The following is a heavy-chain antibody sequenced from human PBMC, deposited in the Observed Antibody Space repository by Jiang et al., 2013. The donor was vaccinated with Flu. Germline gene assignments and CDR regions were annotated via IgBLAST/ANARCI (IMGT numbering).Heavy chain of an antibody. V-gene: IGHV5-51*01. CDR1: GYSFTSYW. D-gene: IGHD5-18*01. J-gene: IGHJ6*02. CDR3: ARHVMDTAMDYYYYGMDV. CDR2: IYPGDSDT. Sequence: GAEVKKPGESLKISCKGSGYSFTSYWIGWVRQMPGKGLEWMGIIYPGDSDTRYSPSFQGQVTISADKSISTAYLQWSSLKASDTAMYYCARHVMDTAMDYYYYGMDVWGQGTTVTVSS.